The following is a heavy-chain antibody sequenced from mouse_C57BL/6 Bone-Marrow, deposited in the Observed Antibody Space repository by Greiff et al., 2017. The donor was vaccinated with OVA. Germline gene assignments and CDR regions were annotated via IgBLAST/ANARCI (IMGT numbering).Heavy chain of an antibody. D-gene: IGHD2-10*02. CDR3: AREYGPPWFAY. J-gene: IGHJ3*01. Sequence: QVQLQQPGAELVKPGASVKLSCKASGYTFTSYWMHWVKQRPGQGLEWIGMIHPNSGSTNYTEKFKSKATLTVDKSSSTAYMQLSSLTSEDSAVDYCAREYGPPWFAYWGQGTLVTVSA. CDR1: GYTFTSYW. CDR2: IHPNSGST. V-gene: IGHV1-64*01.